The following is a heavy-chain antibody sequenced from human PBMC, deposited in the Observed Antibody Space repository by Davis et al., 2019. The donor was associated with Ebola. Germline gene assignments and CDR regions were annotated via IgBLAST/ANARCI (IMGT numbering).Heavy chain of an antibody. J-gene: IGHJ4*02. CDR3: ARDRYDYGDH. CDR2: ISSRSSYI. Sequence: GGSLRLSCAASGFTFSAHSMNWVRQAPGKGLEWVSFISSRSSYIYYADSLKGRFTISRDNAKNSLYLQMNSLRDEDTAVYYCARDRYDYGDHWGQGTLVTVSS. CDR1: GFTFSAHS. V-gene: IGHV3-21*01. D-gene: IGHD4-17*01.